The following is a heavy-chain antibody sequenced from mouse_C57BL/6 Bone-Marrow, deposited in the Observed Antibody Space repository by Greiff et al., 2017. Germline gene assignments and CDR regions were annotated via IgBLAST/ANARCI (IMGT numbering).Heavy chain of an antibody. CDR3: TTGGKDVDD. CDR2: IDPEDGDT. CDR1: GFNIKDYY. V-gene: IGHV14-1*01. J-gene: IGHJ3*01. Sequence: EVKVVESGAELVRPGASVKLSCTASGFNIKDYYMHWVKQRPEQGLEWIGRIDPEDGDTEYDPKCQGKATLTADTSSNTAYLQLSSLTSEDTALYYSTTGGKDVDDWGQGTLVTVSA. D-gene: IGHD2-1*01.